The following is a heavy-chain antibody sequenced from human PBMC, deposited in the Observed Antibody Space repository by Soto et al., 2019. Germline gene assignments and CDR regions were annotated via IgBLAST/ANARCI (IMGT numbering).Heavy chain of an antibody. CDR3: AKSRYSDSSGDFYDY. CDR2: IGGSGRTT. D-gene: IGHD3-22*01. J-gene: IGHJ4*02. Sequence: LRLSGAASAFTFNNYAMIWVRQAPVKGLEWVSGIGGSGRTTYYADSVKGRFTISRDNSNNTLFLQMNSLRAEDTAVYYCAKSRYSDSSGDFYDYWGQGTLVTVSS. CDR1: AFTFNNYA. V-gene: IGHV3-23*01.